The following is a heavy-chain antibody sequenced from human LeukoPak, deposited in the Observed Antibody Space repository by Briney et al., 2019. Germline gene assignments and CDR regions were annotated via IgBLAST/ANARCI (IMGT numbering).Heavy chain of an antibody. CDR1: GFTFSSYS. D-gene: IGHD2-21*02. CDR3: TRACCGGDCPPGL. CDR2: ISSSSSYI. Sequence: GGSLRLSCAASGFTFSSYSMNWVRQAPGKGLEWVSSISSSSSYIYYADSVKGRFTISRDNAKNSLYLQMNSLRAEDTAVYYCTRACCGGDCPPGLWGQGTLVTVSS. V-gene: IGHV3-21*01. J-gene: IGHJ4*02.